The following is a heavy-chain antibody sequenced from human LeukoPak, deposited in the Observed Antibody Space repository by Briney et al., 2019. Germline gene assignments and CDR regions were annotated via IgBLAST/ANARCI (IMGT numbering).Heavy chain of an antibody. CDR3: VRDATRGGDLDH. J-gene: IGHJ4*02. CDR2: INQDGSEK. V-gene: IGHV3-7*01. D-gene: IGHD2-21*01. Sequence: GGSLRLSCAASGFIFTDYWMMWVRQVPGKGLEWVAQINQDGSEKYYVDSVRGRFTISRDNAKNSLDLQMNTLRVEDTAVHYCVRDATRGGDLDHWGQGTLVTVSS. CDR1: GFIFTDYW.